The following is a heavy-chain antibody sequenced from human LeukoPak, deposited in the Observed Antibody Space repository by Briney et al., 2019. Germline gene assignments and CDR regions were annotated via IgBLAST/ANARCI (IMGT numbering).Heavy chain of an antibody. CDR2: ISYDGSNK. CDR3: AKDSGIAVAGTLRAFDI. J-gene: IGHJ3*02. D-gene: IGHD6-19*01. V-gene: IGHV3-30*18. CDR1: GFTFRSYG. Sequence: GGSLRLSCAASGFTFRSYGMHWVRQAPGKGLEWVAVISYDGSNKYFADSVKGRFTISRDNSKNTLYLQMNSLRAEDTAVYYCAKDSGIAVAGTLRAFDIWGQGTMVTVPS.